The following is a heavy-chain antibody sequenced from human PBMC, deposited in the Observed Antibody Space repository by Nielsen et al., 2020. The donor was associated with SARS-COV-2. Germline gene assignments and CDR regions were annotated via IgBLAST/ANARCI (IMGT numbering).Heavy chain of an antibody. Sequence: GGSLRLSCAASGFTFSSYGMHWVRQAPGKGLEWVAVISYDGSNKYYADSVKGRFTISRDNSKNTLYLQMNSLRAEDTAVYYCAKDLKPMYSSSWYGADWGQGTLVTVSS. V-gene: IGHV3-30*18. CDR2: ISYDGSNK. CDR1: GFTFSSYG. D-gene: IGHD6-13*01. CDR3: AKDLKPMYSSSWYGAD. J-gene: IGHJ4*02.